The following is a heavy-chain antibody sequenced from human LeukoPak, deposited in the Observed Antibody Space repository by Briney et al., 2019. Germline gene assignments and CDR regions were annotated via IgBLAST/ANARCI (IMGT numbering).Heavy chain of an antibody. CDR2: ISYDGSNE. J-gene: IGHJ4*02. D-gene: IGHD4-23*01. Sequence: GGSLRLSCAASGFIFSNAWMTWVRQAPGKGLEWVAIISYDGSNEYYADSVKGRFTISRDNSKNTLYLQMNRLRAADTAVYYCARQSNSAADFDYWGQGTLVTVSS. V-gene: IGHV3-30*03. CDR1: GFIFSNAW. CDR3: ARQSNSAADFDY.